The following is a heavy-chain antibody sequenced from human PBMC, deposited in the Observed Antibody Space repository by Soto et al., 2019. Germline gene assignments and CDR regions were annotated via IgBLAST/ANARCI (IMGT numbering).Heavy chain of an antibody. V-gene: IGHV3-23*01. CDR1: GFSISNHA. CDR3: AKVGVATDGDYL. D-gene: IGHD3-3*01. J-gene: IGHJ5*02. CDR2: ISGGGQAT. Sequence: EGQLLESGGGLVQPGGSLRPSCVVSGFSISNHAMTWVRQAPGEGLEWVAFISGGGQATHYVDPVKGRFIISRDNSKNMVFLQMNSLRIEDTALYFCAKVGVATDGDYLWGQGTVVTVSS.